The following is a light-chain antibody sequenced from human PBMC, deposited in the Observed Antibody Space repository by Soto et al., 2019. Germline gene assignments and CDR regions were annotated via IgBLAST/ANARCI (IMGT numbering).Light chain of an antibody. CDR1: SSDVGGYNY. CDR2: DVS. Sequence: QSALTQPASGSGSPGQSITISCTGTSSDVGGYNYVSWYQQHPGKAPILMIYDVSNRPSGVSNRFSGSKSGNTASLTISGLQAEDEADYYCSSYTSSSTLVVFGGGTKLTVL. CDR3: SSYTSSSTLVV. V-gene: IGLV2-14*01. J-gene: IGLJ2*01.